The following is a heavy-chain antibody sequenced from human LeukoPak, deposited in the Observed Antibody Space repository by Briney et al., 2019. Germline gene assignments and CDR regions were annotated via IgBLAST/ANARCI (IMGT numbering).Heavy chain of an antibody. D-gene: IGHD6-13*01. CDR1: GFTFSSYG. Sequence: PGGSLRLSCAVSGFTFSSYGMHWVRQAPGKGLEWVTFIRYDGNNKYYADSVKGRFTISRDNSKNTLYLEMNSLRAEDTAVYYCAKDFYSSSWPYYFDYWGQGTLVTVSS. J-gene: IGHJ4*02. CDR3: AKDFYSSSWPYYFDY. CDR2: IRYDGNNK. V-gene: IGHV3-30*02.